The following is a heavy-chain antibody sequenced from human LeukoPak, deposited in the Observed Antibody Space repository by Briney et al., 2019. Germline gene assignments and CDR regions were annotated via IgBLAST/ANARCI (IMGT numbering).Heavy chain of an antibody. V-gene: IGHV1-46*01. J-gene: IGHJ4*02. CDR2: INPSGGST. Sequence: ASVKVSCKASGYTFTSYYIHWVRQAPGQGLEWMGIINPSGGSTSYAQKFQGRVTMTRDTSTSTVYVELSSLRSEDTAVYYCARGRYCSSTSSCYFDYWGQGTLVTVSS. CDR3: ARGRYCSSTSSCYFDY. D-gene: IGHD2-2*01. CDR1: GYTFTSYY.